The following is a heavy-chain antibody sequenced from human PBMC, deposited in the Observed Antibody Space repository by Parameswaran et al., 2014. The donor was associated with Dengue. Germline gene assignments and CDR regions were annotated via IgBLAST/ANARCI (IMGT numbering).Heavy chain of an antibody. V-gene: IGHV5-51*01. J-gene: IGHJ3*02. CDR3: ARALITMIRGGNAFDI. CDR2: IYPGDSDT. Sequence: GESLKISCKGSGYSFTSYWIGWVRQMPGKGLEWMGIIYPGDSDTKYNPSFQGQVTISADRSIGTAYLQWSSLKASDTAMYYCARALITMIRGGNAFDIWGQGTMVTVSS. CDR1: GYSFTSYW. D-gene: IGHD3-22*01.